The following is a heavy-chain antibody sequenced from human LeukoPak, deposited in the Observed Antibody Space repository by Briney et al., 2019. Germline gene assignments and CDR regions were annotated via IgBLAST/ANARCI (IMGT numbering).Heavy chain of an antibody. CDR2: LNTDGSST. D-gene: IGHD2-15*01. Sequence: PGGSLRLSCAGSGFTFSTYWMHWTRQVPGKGLVWVSRLNTDGSSTSYADSMTGRFTISRDNAKNTVYLQMNSLRAEDTAVYFCARAGYCSGGTCYFDTWGQGTLVTVSS. J-gene: IGHJ4*02. CDR1: GFTFSTYW. V-gene: IGHV3-74*01. CDR3: ARAGYCSGGTCYFDT.